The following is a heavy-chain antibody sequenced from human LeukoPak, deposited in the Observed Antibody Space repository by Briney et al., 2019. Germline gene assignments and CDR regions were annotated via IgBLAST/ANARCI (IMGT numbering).Heavy chain of an antibody. CDR1: GFTFSSYW. J-gene: IGHJ4*02. CDR2: INGDGSST. Sequence: GGSLRLSCAASGFTFSSYWMHWVRQAPGKGLVWVSRINGDGSSTYYADSVKGRFTISRDNSKNSLYLQMNSLRTEDTALYFCAKDHYYGSGSYSRWVYFDYWGQGTLVTVSS. D-gene: IGHD3-10*01. V-gene: IGHV3-74*01. CDR3: AKDHYYGSGSYSRWVYFDY.